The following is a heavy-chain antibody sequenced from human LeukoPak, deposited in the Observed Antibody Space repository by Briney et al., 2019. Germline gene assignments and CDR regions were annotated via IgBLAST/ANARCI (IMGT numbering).Heavy chain of an antibody. D-gene: IGHD4-17*01. Sequence: ASVKVSCKASGYTFTNHGIRWVRQAPGQGLEGMGWISGYNGNTNYVQKFRGRITMTTDTSTSTAYLQLRSLSSDDTALYYCARDLSLGRHDDGEPFDYWGQGTLVTVSS. CDR2: ISGYNGNT. CDR1: GYTFTNHG. CDR3: ARDLSLGRHDDGEPFDY. V-gene: IGHV1-18*01. J-gene: IGHJ4*02.